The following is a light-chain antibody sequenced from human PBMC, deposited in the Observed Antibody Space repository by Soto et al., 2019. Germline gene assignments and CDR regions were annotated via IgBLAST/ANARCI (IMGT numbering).Light chain of an antibody. V-gene: IGKV3-11*01. J-gene: IGKJ4*01. CDR2: DAS. CDR1: QSVSSY. CDR3: QQRSNFLT. Sequence: EIVLTQSPAPLSLSPGERATLSCRASQSVSSYLAWYQQKPGQAPRLLIYDASNRATGIPARFSGSGSGTDFTLTIISLEPEDFAVYYCQQRSNFLTFGGGTKVEIK.